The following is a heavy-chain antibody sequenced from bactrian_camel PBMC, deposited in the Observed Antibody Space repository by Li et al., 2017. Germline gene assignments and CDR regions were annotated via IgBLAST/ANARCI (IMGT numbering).Heavy chain of an antibody. CDR1: GWSHIN. CDR3: AEDTVGRSGPDHFNPALYNY. Sequence: HVQLVESGGGSVQAGGSLTLSCVGSGWSHINIAWFRQAPGKAREGVARIGSTSGTAFIADSVKGRFTISLDKEKKAVILQMNSLKPEDSGMYYCAEDTVGRSGPDHFNPALYNYWGQGTQVTVS. J-gene: IGHJ4*01. D-gene: IGHD6*01. V-gene: IGHV3S63*01. CDR2: IGSTSGTA.